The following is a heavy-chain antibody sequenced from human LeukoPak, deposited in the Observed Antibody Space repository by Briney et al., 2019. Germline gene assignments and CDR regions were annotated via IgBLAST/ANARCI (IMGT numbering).Heavy chain of an antibody. CDR1: GYTFTGYY. V-gene: IGHV1-2*02. CDR3: ARDYVYSSLYYFDY. D-gene: IGHD6-19*01. Sequence: ASVKVSCKASGYTFTGYYMHWVRQAPGQGLEWMGWINPNSGGTNYAQKFQGRVTMTRDTSISTAYMELSRLRSDDTAVYYCARDYVYSSLYYFDYWGQGTLVTVSS. J-gene: IGHJ4*02. CDR2: INPNSGGT.